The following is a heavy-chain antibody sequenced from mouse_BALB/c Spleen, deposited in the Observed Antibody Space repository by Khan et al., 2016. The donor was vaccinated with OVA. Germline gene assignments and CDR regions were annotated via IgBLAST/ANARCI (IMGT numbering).Heavy chain of an antibody. CDR3: AKSFYSHYYAMDY. CDR2: IWGDGNT. V-gene: IGHV2-3*01. J-gene: IGHJ4*01. Sequence: VQLQESGPGLVAPSQSLSITCTVSGFSLTTYGVTWVRQPPGKGLEWLGVIWGDGNTDYHSALISRLSISKDNYESQVFLKLNSLQTDDTATYYCAKSFYSHYYAMDYWGQGTSVTVSS. CDR1: GFSLTTYG. D-gene: IGHD2-1*01.